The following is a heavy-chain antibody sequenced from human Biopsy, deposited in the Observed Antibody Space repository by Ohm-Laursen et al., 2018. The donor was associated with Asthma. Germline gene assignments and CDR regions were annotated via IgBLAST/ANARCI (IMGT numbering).Heavy chain of an antibody. D-gene: IGHD1-26*01. Sequence: SVKVSCKASGGTFSTFTITWVRQAPGQALEWMGGILPILGTSNYAQKFQGRVTITADESTRTAYMELSSLRSEDTAVYYCATPPVGSISYFDSWGQGTLVAVSS. V-gene: IGHV1-69*13. CDR3: ATPPVGSISYFDS. CDR1: GGTFSTFT. J-gene: IGHJ4*02. CDR2: ILPILGTS.